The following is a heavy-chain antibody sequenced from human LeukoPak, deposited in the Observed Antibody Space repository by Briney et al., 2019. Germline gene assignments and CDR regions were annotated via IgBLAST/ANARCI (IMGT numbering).Heavy chain of an antibody. CDR3: ARDLDSGGSFDY. D-gene: IGHD6-19*01. CDR1: GFTFSSYA. Sequence: GRSLRLSCAASGFTFSSYAMHWVRQAPGKGLEWVAVISYDGSNKYYADSVKGRFTISRDNSKNTLYLQMNSLRAEDTAVYYCARDLDSGGSFDYWGQGTLVTVSS. CDR2: ISYDGSNK. V-gene: IGHV3-30*04. J-gene: IGHJ4*02.